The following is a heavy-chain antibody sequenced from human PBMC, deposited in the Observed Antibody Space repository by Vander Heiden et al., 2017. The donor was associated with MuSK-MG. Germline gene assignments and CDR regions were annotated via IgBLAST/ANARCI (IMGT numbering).Heavy chain of an antibody. Sequence: QVHLQESGPGLVKPSETLSLTCAVSGYSISSGYCWGWVRQPPGKGLEWIGSAYHRGSTYYNPSLKSRVIISIDTSKNQFSLKLSSVTAADTAVYYCARDVDTALVTKTWGQGTLVTVSS. V-gene: IGHV4-38-2*01. CDR1: GYSISSGYC. CDR2: AYHRGST. CDR3: ARDVDTALVTKT. J-gene: IGHJ5*02. D-gene: IGHD5-18*01.